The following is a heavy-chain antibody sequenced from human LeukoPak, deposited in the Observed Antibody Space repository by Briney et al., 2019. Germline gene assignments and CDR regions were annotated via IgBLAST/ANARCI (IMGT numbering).Heavy chain of an antibody. J-gene: IGHJ4*02. CDR2: INGAGSST. V-gene: IGHV3-74*01. D-gene: IGHD4-17*01. CDR1: GFTFSSYW. CDR3: ARGGDYKNDY. Sequence: GRSLRLSWVASGFTFSSYWMHSVRQTPGRGLVWVSRINGAGSSTSCADSVKGRVTISRDNAKNTLYLQMNNLRAEDTAVYYCARGGDYKNDYWGQGTLVTVSS.